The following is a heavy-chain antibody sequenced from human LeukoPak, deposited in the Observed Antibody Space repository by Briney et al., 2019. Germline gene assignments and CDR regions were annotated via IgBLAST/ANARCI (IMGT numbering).Heavy chain of an antibody. CDR3: ARSTTPRGYSYGYQGDY. CDR1: GYTFTSYG. J-gene: IGHJ4*02. V-gene: IGHV1-18*01. D-gene: IGHD5-18*01. Sequence: ASVKVSCTASGYTFTSYGISWVRQAPGQGLEWMGWISAYNGNTNYAQKLQGRVTMTTDTSTSTAYMELRSLRSDDTAVYYCARSTTPRGYSYGYQGDYWGQGTLVTVSS. CDR2: ISAYNGNT.